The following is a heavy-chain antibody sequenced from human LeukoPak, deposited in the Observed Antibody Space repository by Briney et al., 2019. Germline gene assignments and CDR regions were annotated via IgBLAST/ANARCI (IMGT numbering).Heavy chain of an antibody. CDR1: GFTFNSYW. CDR3: ARGSSSSWWGFDY. D-gene: IGHD6-13*01. J-gene: IGHJ4*02. V-gene: IGHV3-74*01. Sequence: GGSLRLXCAASGFTFNSYWMRWVRQAPGKGLVWVSRINSDGSSTSYADSVKGRFTISGDNAKNTLYLQMNSLRAEDTAVYYCARGSSSSWWGFDYWGQGTLVTVSS. CDR2: INSDGSST.